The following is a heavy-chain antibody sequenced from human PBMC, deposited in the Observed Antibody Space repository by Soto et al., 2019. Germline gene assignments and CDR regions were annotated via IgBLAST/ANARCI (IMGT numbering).Heavy chain of an antibody. CDR3: ARKVSGSTGRPDLWYFDL. CDR1: GFPFSGYA. J-gene: IGHJ2*01. D-gene: IGHD3-10*01. Sequence: EVQLLDSGGGLVQPGGSLGLSCAASGFPFSGYALAWVRQAPGKGLEWVSAICGGGDATFYADSVKGRFTISRDNSKNTLYLQMNTLRAEDTAVYYCARKVSGSTGRPDLWYFDLWGRGTLVTVSS. CDR2: ICGGGDAT. V-gene: IGHV3-23*01.